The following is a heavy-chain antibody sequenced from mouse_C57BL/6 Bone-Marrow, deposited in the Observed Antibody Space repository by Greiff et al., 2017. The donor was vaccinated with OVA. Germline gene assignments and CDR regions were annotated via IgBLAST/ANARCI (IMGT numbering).Heavy chain of an antibody. CDR1: GYTFTSYW. D-gene: IGHD2-3*01. Sequence: VQLQQSGTVLARPGASVKMSCKTSGYTFTSYWMHWVKQRPGQGLEWIGDIYPGNSDTSYNQKFKGKAKLTAVTSASTAYMELSSLTNEDSAVYYCTRFDGYYAWFAYWGQGTLVTVSA. V-gene: IGHV1-5*01. CDR3: TRFDGYYAWFAY. CDR2: IYPGNSDT. J-gene: IGHJ3*01.